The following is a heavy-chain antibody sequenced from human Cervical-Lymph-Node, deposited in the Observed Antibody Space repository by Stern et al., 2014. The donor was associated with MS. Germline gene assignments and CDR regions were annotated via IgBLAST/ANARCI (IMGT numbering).Heavy chain of an antibody. CDR1: GYTFTNYG. V-gene: IGHV1-18*01. J-gene: IGHJ4*02. Sequence: VQLVESGAEVKKPGASVKVSCKPTGYTFTNYGISWVRQAPGQGIEWMGWISTYNGRTNYAQKLQGRLTMTRDTSTSTAYMDLRSLTSDDTAVYYCARRSGSYSFDYWGQGTLVTVSS. D-gene: IGHD1-26*01. CDR3: ARRSGSYSFDY. CDR2: ISTYNGRT.